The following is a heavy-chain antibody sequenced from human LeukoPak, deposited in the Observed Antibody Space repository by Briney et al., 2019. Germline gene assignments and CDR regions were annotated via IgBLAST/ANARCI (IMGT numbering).Heavy chain of an antibody. J-gene: IGHJ6*03. V-gene: IGHV3-23*01. Sequence: QPGGSLRLSCAASGFTFSSYAMSWVRQAPGKGLEWVSAISGSGGSTYYADSVKGRFTISRDNSKNTLYLQMNSLRAEDTAVYYCASGSGREGYMDVWGKGTTVTVSS. CDR2: ISGSGGST. D-gene: IGHD3-10*01. CDR3: ASGSGREGYMDV. CDR1: GFTFSSYA.